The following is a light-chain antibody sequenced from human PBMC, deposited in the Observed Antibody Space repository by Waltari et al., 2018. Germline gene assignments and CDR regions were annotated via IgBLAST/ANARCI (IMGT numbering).Light chain of an antibody. J-gene: IGKJ4*01. Sequence: EIVLTQSPATLYLSAGERATLSCRASQIVGTNLAWYQKRPGQAPRLLIYDAFDRAAGVPARFSGSSSGVEFTLTISSLEPEDSGVYFCQQRYKWPHSFGGGTKVEI. V-gene: IGKV3-11*01. CDR2: DAF. CDR3: QQRYKWPHS. CDR1: QIVGTN.